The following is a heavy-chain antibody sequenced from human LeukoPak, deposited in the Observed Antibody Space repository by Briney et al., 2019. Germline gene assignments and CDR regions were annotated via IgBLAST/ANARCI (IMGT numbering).Heavy chain of an antibody. D-gene: IGHD3-10*01. CDR2: ISYDGSNK. Sequence: GGSLRLSCAASGFSFSNYEMNWVRQAPGKGLEWVAVISYDGSNKYYADSVKGRFTISRDNSKNTLYLEVISLTAEDTAVYYCAKDDAWLRFGEWSQGTLVTVSS. J-gene: IGHJ4*02. CDR1: GFSFSNYE. V-gene: IGHV3-30*04. CDR3: AKDDAWLRFGE.